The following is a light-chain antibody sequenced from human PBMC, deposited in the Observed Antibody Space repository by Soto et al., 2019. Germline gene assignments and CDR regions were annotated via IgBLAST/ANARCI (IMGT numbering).Light chain of an antibody. V-gene: IGLV2-14*01. CDR1: RSDVGGYNY. Sequence: QSVLTQPASVSGSPGQSITISCTGTRSDVGGYNYVSWYQQHPGKAPKLMIYDVSNRPSGVSNRFSASKSGNTASLTISGLQAEDEADYYCSSYTTSSTFVFGTGTKVTVL. CDR3: SSYTTSSTFV. J-gene: IGLJ1*01. CDR2: DVS.